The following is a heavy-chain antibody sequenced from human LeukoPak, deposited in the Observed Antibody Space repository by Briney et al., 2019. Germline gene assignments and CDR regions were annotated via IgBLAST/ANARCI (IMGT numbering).Heavy chain of an antibody. J-gene: IGHJ6*04. V-gene: IGHV1-18*04. Sequence: ASVKVSCKASGYTFTSYGISWVRQAPGQGLEWMGWISAHNGNTNYAQKLQGRVTMTTDTSTSTAYMELRSLRSDDTAVYYCARASSSTRYYYYGMDVWGKGTTVTVSS. CDR3: ARASSSTRYYYYGMDV. CDR1: GYTFTSYG. D-gene: IGHD6-13*01. CDR2: ISAHNGNT.